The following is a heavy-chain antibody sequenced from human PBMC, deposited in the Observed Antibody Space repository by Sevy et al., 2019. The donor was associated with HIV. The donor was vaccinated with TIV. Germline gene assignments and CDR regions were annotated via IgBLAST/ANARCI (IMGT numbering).Heavy chain of an antibody. CDR3: ATSRSGYFDGSGYYIY. J-gene: IGHJ4*01. D-gene: IGHD3-22*01. CDR1: GYSFTSHW. V-gene: IGHV5-51*01. CDR2: IYPDDSDT. Sequence: GESLKIPCQGSGYSFTSHWIAWVRQMPGKGLEWMGIIYPDDSDTRYSPSFQGQVTFSADKSIFTAYLQWSSLKASDTAIYYCATSRSGYFDGSGYYIYWGQGTQVTVSS.